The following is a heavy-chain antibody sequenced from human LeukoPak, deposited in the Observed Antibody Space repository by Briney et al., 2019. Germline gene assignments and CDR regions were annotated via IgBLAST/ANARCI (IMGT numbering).Heavy chain of an antibody. CDR1: GFTFNSYA. CDR3: ARDRYFGSGSYLFDS. J-gene: IGHJ4*02. D-gene: IGHD3-10*01. CDR2: ISYDGSNK. Sequence: GGSLRLSCAASGFTFNSYAIHWVRKAPGKGLQWVAVISYDGSNKYYADSVKGRFTISRDSSQNTLYLQMNSLRAEDTALYYCARDRYFGSGSYLFDSWGQGTLVTVSS. V-gene: IGHV3-30-3*01.